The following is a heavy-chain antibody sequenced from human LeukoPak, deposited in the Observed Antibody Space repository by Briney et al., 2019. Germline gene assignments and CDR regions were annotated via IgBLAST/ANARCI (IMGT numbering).Heavy chain of an antibody. CDR1: GYKFTDYW. J-gene: IGHJ4*02. CDR3: ARPAGPGHYKNYYDSSGYYYYFDY. Sequence: LGESLKISCKGSGYKFTDYWIGWVRQMPGKGLEWMGMIFPGDSDATYSPSFQGQVTISADKSISTAYLQWSSLKASDTAMYYCARPAGPGHYKNYYDSSGYYYYFDYWGQGTLVTVSS. V-gene: IGHV5-51*01. CDR2: IFPGDSDA. D-gene: IGHD3-22*01.